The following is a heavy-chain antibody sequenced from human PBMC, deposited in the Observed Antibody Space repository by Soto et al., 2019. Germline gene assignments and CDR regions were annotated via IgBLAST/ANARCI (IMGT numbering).Heavy chain of an antibody. CDR2: ISGSGGST. CDR3: ATGIGELELPDAFDI. Sequence: GGSLRLSYAASGFTFSSYAMSWVRQAPGKGLEWVSAISGSGGSTYYADSVKGRFTISRDNSKNTLYLQMNSLRAEDTAVYYCATGIGELELPDAFDIWGQGTMVTVSS. J-gene: IGHJ3*02. D-gene: IGHD1-7*01. V-gene: IGHV3-23*01. CDR1: GFTFSSYA.